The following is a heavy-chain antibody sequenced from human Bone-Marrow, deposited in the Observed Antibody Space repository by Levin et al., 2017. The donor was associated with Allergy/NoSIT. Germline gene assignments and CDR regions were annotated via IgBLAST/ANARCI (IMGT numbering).Heavy chain of an antibody. V-gene: IGHV4-31*03. J-gene: IGHJ4*02. CDR2: IQYSGAT. Sequence: LRLSCSISGGSISSGGYYWTWIRQRPGKGLEWIGYIQYSGATYYSPSLMSRLTMSVDTSRNEFSLELISVTSADTAVYYCATEKAGHARCFDSWGLGTLVTVSS. D-gene: IGHD6-13*01. CDR3: ATEKAGHARCFDS. CDR1: GGSISSGGYY.